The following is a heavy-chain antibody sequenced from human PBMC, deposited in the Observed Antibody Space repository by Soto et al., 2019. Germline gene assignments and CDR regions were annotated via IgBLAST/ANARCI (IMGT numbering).Heavy chain of an antibody. CDR1: GYTFSSHA. V-gene: IGHV3-23*01. J-gene: IGHJ6*02. D-gene: IGHD3-22*01. CDR3: AKGDSSGYYLAYYYYGMDV. Sequence: HPGGSLRLFCAASGYTFSSHAMSWVRQAPGKGLEWVSAISGSGGSTYYADSVKGRFTISRDNSKNTLYLQMNSLRAEDTAVYYCAKGDSSGYYLAYYYYGMDVWGQGTTFTVSS. CDR2: ISGSGGST.